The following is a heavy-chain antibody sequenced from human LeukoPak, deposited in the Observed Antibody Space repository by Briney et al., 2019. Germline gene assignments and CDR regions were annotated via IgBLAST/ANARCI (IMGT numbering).Heavy chain of an antibody. V-gene: IGHV6-1*01. Sequence: SQTLSLTCAISGDSVSNNNDAWNWVRQSPSRGLEWLGRASYKSEWSFNYAASVKSRITINADTSKNQFSLRLNSVTPEDTAVYYCARWDHGSARFQNWGQGTLVTVSS. CDR2: ASYKSEWSF. CDR3: ARWDHGSARFQN. D-gene: IGHD6-19*01. J-gene: IGHJ1*01. CDR1: GDSVSNNNDA.